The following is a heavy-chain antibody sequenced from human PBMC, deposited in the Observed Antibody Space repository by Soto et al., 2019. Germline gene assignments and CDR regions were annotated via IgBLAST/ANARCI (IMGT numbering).Heavy chain of an antibody. D-gene: IGHD3-22*01. CDR2: IKSKTDGGTT. CDR1: GFTFSNAS. J-gene: IGHJ4*01. CDR3: TTDSYSTIIIVRFDY. Sequence: GGSLRLSCAASGFTFSNASINWVRQAPGKGLEWVGRIKSKTDGGTTDYAEPVKGRFAISRDDSNNMVYLQMNSLKSEDTAVYYCTTDSYSTIIIVRFDYWGHGTLVTVSS. V-gene: IGHV3-15*07.